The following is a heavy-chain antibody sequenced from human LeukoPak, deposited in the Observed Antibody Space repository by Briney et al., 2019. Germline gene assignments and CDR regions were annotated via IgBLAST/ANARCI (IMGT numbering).Heavy chain of an antibody. Sequence: PSETLSLTCTVSGGSISSYYWSWSRQPPGKGLEWMEYIYYSGSTNYNPSLKSRVTISVDTSKNQFSLKLSSVTAADTAVYYCASHPLRGGYYYGMDVWGQGTTVTVSS. D-gene: IGHD3-10*01. CDR2: IYYSGST. V-gene: IGHV4-59*08. J-gene: IGHJ6*02. CDR3: ASHPLRGGYYYGMDV. CDR1: GGSISSYY.